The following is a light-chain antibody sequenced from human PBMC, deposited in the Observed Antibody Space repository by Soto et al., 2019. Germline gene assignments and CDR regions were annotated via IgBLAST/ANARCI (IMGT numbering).Light chain of an antibody. J-gene: IGKJ2*01. CDR1: QSVNRT. Sequence: EIVMTQSPATLSVSPGERATLSCRASQSVNRTLAGYQQKPAQAPRLLFYVASPRAAGIPARFSGSGSGTEFSLTISSLQSEDFAVYYCQQYNNRPPDTFGQGTKLEIK. V-gene: IGKV3-15*01. CDR3: QQYNNRPPDT. CDR2: VAS.